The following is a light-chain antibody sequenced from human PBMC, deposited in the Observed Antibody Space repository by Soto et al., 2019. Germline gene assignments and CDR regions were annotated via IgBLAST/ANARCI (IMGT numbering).Light chain of an antibody. V-gene: IGLV2-14*03. CDR3: SSYTNASTRV. CDR2: DVT. CDR1: SSDVGGYNY. Sequence: QPVLTQPASVSGSPGQSIAISCTGTSSDVGGYNYVSWYQQHPGKAPKLMICDVTNRPSGVSNRFSGSKSGNTASLTISGLQAEDEADYYCSSYTNASTRVFGTGTKLTVL. J-gene: IGLJ1*01.